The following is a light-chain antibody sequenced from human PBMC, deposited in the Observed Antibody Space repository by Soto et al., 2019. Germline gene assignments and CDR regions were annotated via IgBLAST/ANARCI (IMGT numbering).Light chain of an antibody. J-gene: IGLJ7*01. CDR3: FSYEVKFHVV. CDR1: RTDVGAYKY. V-gene: IGLV2-11*02. CDR2: DVT. Sequence: QSALTQPRSVSGSPGQSGNISCPGTRTDVGAYKYVSWYQQSPGKAPKLMIYDVTKLPSGVPPRFSGSKSANTASLTISGLQAEDEADYYCFSYEVKFHVVLGGGTQLTVL.